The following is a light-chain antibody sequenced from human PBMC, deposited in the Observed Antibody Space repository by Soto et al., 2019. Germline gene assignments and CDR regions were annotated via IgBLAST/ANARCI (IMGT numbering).Light chain of an antibody. Sequence: QSALTQPPSASGSPGQSVTISCTGTSSDVGAYKYVSWYQQYPGKAPKLMIYEVSKRPSGVPDRFSGSKSGNTASLTVSGLQAEDAADYYCTSYVGSGIWVFGGGTKLTVL. CDR3: TSYVGSGIWV. CDR2: EVS. CDR1: SSDVGAYKY. V-gene: IGLV2-8*01. J-gene: IGLJ3*02.